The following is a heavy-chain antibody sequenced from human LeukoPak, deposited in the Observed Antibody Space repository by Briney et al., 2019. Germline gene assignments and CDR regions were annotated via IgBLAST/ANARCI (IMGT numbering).Heavy chain of an antibody. J-gene: IGHJ3*02. CDR1: GGSISSGGYY. CDR2: IYYSGST. Sequence: SETLSLTCTVSGGSISSGGYYWSWIRQHPGKGLEWVGYIYYSGSTYYNPSLKSRVTISVDTSKNQFSLRLSSVTAADTAVYYCARDWGGYLRAFDIWGQGTMVTVSS. CDR3: ARDWGGYLRAFDI. V-gene: IGHV4-31*03. D-gene: IGHD7-27*01.